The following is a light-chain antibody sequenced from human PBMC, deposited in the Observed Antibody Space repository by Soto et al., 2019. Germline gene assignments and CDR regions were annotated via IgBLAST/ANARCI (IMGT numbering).Light chain of an antibody. CDR2: AAS. CDR1: QGISSH. J-gene: IGKJ2*01. CDR3: QQVNGYPHT. Sequence: DVQLTQSPSFLSASVRDRVTITCRASQGISSHLAWYQQRPGKGPKLLIYAASTLQSGVPSRFSGSGSGTEFTLAISSLQPEDFATYYCQQVNGYPHTFGQGTKLEIK. V-gene: IGKV1-9*01.